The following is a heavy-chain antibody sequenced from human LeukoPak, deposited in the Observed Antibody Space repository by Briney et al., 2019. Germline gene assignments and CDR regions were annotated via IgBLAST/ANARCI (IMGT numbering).Heavy chain of an antibody. V-gene: IGHV4-59*01. CDR1: GGSISSSY. D-gene: IGHD3-16*01. J-gene: IGHJ5*02. CDR3: ARRCQENGMITADTLFDL. CDR2: FYYSGRT. Sequence: SETLSLTCTVSGGSISSSYWSWVRQPPGKGLEWIGYFYYSGRTNYNASLKSGGTISLETNKNQLSLKLSSVTAADTAVYYCARRCQENGMITADTLFDLWGQATLVTVSS.